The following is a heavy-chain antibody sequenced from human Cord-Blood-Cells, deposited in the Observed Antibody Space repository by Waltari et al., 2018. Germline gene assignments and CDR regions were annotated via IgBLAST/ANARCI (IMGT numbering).Heavy chain of an antibody. CDR2: ISADNGNT. CDR1: GYTFTSYG. J-gene: IGHJ4*02. V-gene: IGHV1-18*04. CDR3: ARGSYCSSTSCYRYYFDY. D-gene: IGHD2-2*02. Sequence: QVQLVQSGAEVKKPGASVKVSCKASGYTFTSYGISWVRQAPGKGLEWMGWISADNGNTNYAQKLQGRVTMTTDTSTSTAYVELRSLRSDDTAVYYCARGSYCSSTSCYRYYFDYWGQGTLVTVSS.